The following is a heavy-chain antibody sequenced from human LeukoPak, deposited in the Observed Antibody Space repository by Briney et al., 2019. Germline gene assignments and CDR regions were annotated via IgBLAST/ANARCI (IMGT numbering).Heavy chain of an antibody. CDR2: IYYTGRN. V-gene: IGHV4-59*01. CDR3: ARYLGGYSGGTCFTNDAFDI. Sequence: KTSETLSLTCTVSGGSISSYYWSWIRQPPGKGLEWIGYIYYTGRNNSNPSLRSRVTISLDTSKNQFSLKLRSVTAADTAVYYCARYLGGYSGGTCFTNDAFDIWGQGTMVTVSS. J-gene: IGHJ3*02. D-gene: IGHD2-15*01. CDR1: GGSISSYY.